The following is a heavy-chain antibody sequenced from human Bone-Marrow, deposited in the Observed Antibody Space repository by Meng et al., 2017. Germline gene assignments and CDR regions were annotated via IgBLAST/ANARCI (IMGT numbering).Heavy chain of an antibody. Sequence: LTCAASGFTFSSYEMNWVRQAPGKGLEWVSYISSSGSTIYYADSVKGQFTISRDNAKNSLYLQMNSLRAEDTAVYYCARGALNYCSGGSCQTLSYYYYGMDVWGQGTTVTVSS. J-gene: IGHJ6*02. D-gene: IGHD2-15*01. CDR2: ISSSGSTI. V-gene: IGHV3-48*03. CDR1: GFTFSSYE. CDR3: ARGALNYCSGGSCQTLSYYYYGMDV.